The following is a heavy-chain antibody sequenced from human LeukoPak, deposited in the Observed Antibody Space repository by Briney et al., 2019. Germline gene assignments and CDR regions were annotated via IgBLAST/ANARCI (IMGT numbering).Heavy chain of an antibody. CDR3: ARGSTPSYYYDSSGHFDY. CDR1: SYTFTNYA. Sequence: GASVKVSCKASSYTFTNYAFTWVRQAPGQGLEWMGWISAYNGNTNYAQKFQGRVTMTRDTSTSTVYMELSSLRSEDTAVYYCARGSTPSYYYDSSGHFDYWGQGTLVTVSS. CDR2: ISAYNGNT. D-gene: IGHD3-22*01. V-gene: IGHV1-18*01. J-gene: IGHJ4*02.